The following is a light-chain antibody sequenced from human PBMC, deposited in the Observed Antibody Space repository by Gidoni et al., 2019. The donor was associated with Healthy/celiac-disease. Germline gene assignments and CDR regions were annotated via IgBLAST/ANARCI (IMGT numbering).Light chain of an antibody. CDR3: QQRSNWPWT. J-gene: IGKJ1*01. CDR1: QSVSSS. Sequence: EIVFTPSPATLSLSPGERATLSCRASQSVSSSLDWYQQKPGQAPRLLIYDASNMATGIPARFSGSGSGTDFTLTISSLEPEDFAVYYCQQRSNWPWTFGQGTKVEIK. CDR2: DAS. V-gene: IGKV3-11*01.